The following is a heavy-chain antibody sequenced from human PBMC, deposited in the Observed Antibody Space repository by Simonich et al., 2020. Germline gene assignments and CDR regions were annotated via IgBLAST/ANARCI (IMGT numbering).Heavy chain of an antibody. D-gene: IGHD2-2*01. CDR2: INPNSGGK. J-gene: IGHJ4*02. CDR3: ARVPDRVLNAGVTFDY. Sequence: QVQLVQSGAEVKKPGASVKVSCKASGYTFTGYYMHWVRQAPGQGLEWMGWINPNSGGKNYAQKFQGRVTMTRDTSISTAYMELSRLRSDDTAVYYCARVPDRVLNAGVTFDYWGQGTLVTVSS. CDR1: GYTFTGYY. V-gene: IGHV1-2*02.